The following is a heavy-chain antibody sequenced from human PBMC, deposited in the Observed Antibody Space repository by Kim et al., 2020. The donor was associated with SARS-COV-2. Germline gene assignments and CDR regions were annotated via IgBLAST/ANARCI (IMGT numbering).Heavy chain of an antibody. Sequence: GDADSGKGRITNSRDKGKNSLFLQMNRLRTEDTALYYCARRYLRGGSLYDFWGQGTLVTVSS. J-gene: IGHJ4*02. CDR3: ARRYLRGGSLYDF. D-gene: IGHD2-15*01. V-gene: IGHV3-20*03.